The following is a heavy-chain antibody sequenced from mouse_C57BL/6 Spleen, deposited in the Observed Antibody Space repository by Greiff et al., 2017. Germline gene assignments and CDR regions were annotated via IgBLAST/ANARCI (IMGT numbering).Heavy chain of an antibody. CDR2: IDPGSGGT. V-gene: IGHV1-54*01. CDR3: ARDYPGDYFDY. CDR1: GYAFTNYL. Sequence: QVQLKQSGAELVRPGTSVKVSCKASGYAFTNYLIEWVKQRPGQGLEWIGVIDPGSGGTNYNEKFKGKATLTADKSSSTAYMQLSSLTSEDSAVYFCARDYPGDYFDYWGQGTTLTVSS. J-gene: IGHJ2*01. D-gene: IGHD1-1*02.